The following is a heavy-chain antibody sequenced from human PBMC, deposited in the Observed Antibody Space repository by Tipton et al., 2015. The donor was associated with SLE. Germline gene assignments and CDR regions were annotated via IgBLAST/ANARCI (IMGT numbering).Heavy chain of an antibody. J-gene: IGHJ6*02. D-gene: IGHD2-15*01. CDR2: IGSSSTHI. CDR3: ARVVLLYDSHAMDV. Sequence: SLRLSCAASGFTVRNYYMNWVRQAPGKGLEWVSSIGSSSTHIYYADLVKGRFTTSRDNAKSSLYLQMNSLSAEDTAVDYCARVVLLYDSHAMDVWGQGTAVTVSS. CDR1: GFTVRNYY. V-gene: IGHV3-21*03.